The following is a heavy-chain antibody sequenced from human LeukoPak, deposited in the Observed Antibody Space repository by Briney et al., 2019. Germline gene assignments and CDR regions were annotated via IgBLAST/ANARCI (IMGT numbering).Heavy chain of an antibody. D-gene: IGHD3-10*01. Sequence: PSETLSLTCTVSGYSISSNYYWGWIRQPPGKGLEWIGSIYHGGSTYYNPSLKSRVTISVDTSKNQFSLKLSSVTAADTAVYYCARGGIPGMNWYFDLGGRGTLVTVSS. CDR1: GYSISSNYY. CDR2: IYHGGST. CDR3: ARGGIPGMNWYFDL. V-gene: IGHV4-38-2*02. J-gene: IGHJ2*01.